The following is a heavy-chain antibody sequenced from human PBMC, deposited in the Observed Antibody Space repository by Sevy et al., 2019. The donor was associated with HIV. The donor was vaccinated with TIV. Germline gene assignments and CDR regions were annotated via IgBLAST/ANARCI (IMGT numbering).Heavy chain of an antibody. CDR3: ARDVDTPFVRSFDS. CDR1: GLTFSSDS. J-gene: IGHJ4*02. D-gene: IGHD5-18*01. Sequence: GGSLRLSCVVSGLTFSSDSMNWVRQAPGKGLEWLAYISSSSRTIYYADSVGGRFTVSRDNDKKSVFLQMNNLRDADSSTYYCARDVDTPFVRSFDSWGQGTLVTVSS. V-gene: IGHV3-48*02. CDR2: ISSSSRTI.